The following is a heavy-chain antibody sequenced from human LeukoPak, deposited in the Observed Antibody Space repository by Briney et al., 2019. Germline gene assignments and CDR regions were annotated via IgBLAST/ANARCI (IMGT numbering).Heavy chain of an antibody. CDR2: IYPGDSDT. Sequence: GESLKISCKGSGYSFTSYWTGWVRQMPGKGLEWMGIIYPGDSDTRFSPSFQGHVTISVDKSISTAYLQWSSLKASDTAMYYCARQKTVDRWFDPWGQGTLVTVSS. CDR3: ARQKTVDRWFDP. V-gene: IGHV5-51*01. J-gene: IGHJ5*02. CDR1: GYSFTSYW. D-gene: IGHD3-22*01.